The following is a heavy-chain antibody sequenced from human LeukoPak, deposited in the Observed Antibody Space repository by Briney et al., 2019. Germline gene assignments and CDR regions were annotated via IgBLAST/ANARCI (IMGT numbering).Heavy chain of an antibody. V-gene: IGHV1-2*02. CDR1: GGTFSSYA. J-gene: IGHJ4*02. Sequence: ASVKVSCKASGGTFSSYAISWVRQAPGQGLEWMGWINPNSGGTNYAQKFQGRVTMTRDTSISTAYMELSRLRSDDTAVYYCAREEDYCSSTSCYFNYWGQGTLVTVSS. D-gene: IGHD2-2*01. CDR3: AREEDYCSSTSCYFNY. CDR2: INPNSGGT.